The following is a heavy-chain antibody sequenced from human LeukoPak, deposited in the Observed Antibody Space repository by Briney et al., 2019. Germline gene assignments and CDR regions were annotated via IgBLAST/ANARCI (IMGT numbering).Heavy chain of an antibody. V-gene: IGHV4-34*01. CDR2: INHSGST. J-gene: IGHJ4*02. CDR3: ARGDPREEFDY. CDR1: GGSFSGYY. Sequence: SETLSLTCAVYGGSFSGYYWSWLRQPPGKGLEWIGEINHSGSTNYNPSLKSRVTISVDTSKNQFSLKLSSVTAADTAVYYCARGDPREEFDYWGQGTLVTVSS.